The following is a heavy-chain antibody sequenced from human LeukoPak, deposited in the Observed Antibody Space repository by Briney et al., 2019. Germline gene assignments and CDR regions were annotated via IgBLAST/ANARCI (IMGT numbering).Heavy chain of an antibody. V-gene: IGHV3-23*01. CDR2: ISDSDGRT. CDR1: GFTFSTYG. D-gene: IGHD3-16*01. Sequence: GGSLRLSCAASGFTFSTYGMSWVRQAPGKGLEWVSVISDSDGRTDYADSVKGRFTISRDNTKNSLYLEVNSLRAEDTAVYYCGRIAYGNYVWGQGALVTVSS. CDR3: GRIAYGNYV. J-gene: IGHJ4*02.